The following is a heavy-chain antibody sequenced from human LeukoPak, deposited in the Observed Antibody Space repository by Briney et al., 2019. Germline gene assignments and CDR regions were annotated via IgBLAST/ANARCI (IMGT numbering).Heavy chain of an antibody. D-gene: IGHD4-17*01. CDR3: VRPSIDDYGDCGY. CDR2: ISSLGRSYK. J-gene: IGHJ4*02. V-gene: IGHV3-21*01. CDR1: GFTFTFYS. Sequence: GGSLRLSCAASGFTFTFYSMNWVRQAPGKGLEWISSISSLGRSYKYYADSVKGRFTISRDDAKSSLYLQMNSLRADDTAVYYCVRPSIDDYGDCGYWGQGTLVTVSS.